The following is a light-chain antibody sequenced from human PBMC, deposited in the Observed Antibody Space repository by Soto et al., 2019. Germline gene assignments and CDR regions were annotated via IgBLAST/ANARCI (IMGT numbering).Light chain of an antibody. CDR1: QSLLHSNGYTY. V-gene: IGKV2-28*01. CDR2: LGS. CDR3: MEALQSHT. J-gene: IGKJ2*01. Sequence: DIVMTQSPLSLPVTPGEPATISCRSSQSLLHSNGYTYLAWYVQKPGQSTQRLIYLGSNRASGVPDRFSGSGSGTDFTLKISTVEAEDVGVYYCMEALQSHTFGQGTKLEIK.